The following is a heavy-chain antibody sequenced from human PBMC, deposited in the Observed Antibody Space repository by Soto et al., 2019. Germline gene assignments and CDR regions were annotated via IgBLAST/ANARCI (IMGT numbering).Heavy chain of an antibody. CDR1: GGTFSSYT. V-gene: IGHV1-69*13. J-gene: IGHJ6*02. CDR2: IIPIFGTA. Sequence: GASVKVSCKASGGTFSSYTISWVRQAPGQGLEWMGGIIPIFGTANYAQKFQGRVTITADESTSTAYMELSSLRSEDTAVYYCAARRGRYYYYYGMDVWGQGTTVTVSS. D-gene: IGHD3-10*01. CDR3: AARRGRYYYYYGMDV.